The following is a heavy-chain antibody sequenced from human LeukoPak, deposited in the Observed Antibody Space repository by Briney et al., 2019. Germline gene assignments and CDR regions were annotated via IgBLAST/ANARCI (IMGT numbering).Heavy chain of an antibody. Sequence: PSESLSLTCTVSGGSLNTHYWNWVRQPPPKGLEWIGYISYSGSTNYNPSLKSRVTISVDTSKNQFFLMLSSVTAADTAVYYCARGFDSKSTYFDYWGQGTLVTVSS. J-gene: IGHJ4*02. CDR2: ISYSGST. D-gene: IGHD5-12*01. CDR1: GGSLNTHY. CDR3: ARGFDSKSTYFDY. V-gene: IGHV4-59*11.